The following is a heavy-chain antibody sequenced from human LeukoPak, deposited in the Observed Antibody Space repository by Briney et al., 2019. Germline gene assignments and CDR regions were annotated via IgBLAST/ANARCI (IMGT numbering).Heavy chain of an antibody. CDR1: GDSVSSNSAA. Sequence: SQTLSLTCAISGDSVSSNSAAWNWIRQSPSRGLEWLGRTYYRSKWYNDYAVSVKSRITINPDTSKNQFSLQLNSVTPEDMAVYYCARDEGIVGATRWRVGYYYYYGMDVWGQGTTVTVSS. CDR3: ARDEGIVGATRWRVGYYYYYGMDV. CDR2: TYYRSKWYN. J-gene: IGHJ6*02. D-gene: IGHD1-26*01. V-gene: IGHV6-1*01.